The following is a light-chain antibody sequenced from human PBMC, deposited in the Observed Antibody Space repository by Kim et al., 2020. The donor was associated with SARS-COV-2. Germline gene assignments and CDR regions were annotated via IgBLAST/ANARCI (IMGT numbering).Light chain of an antibody. CDR3: QQYGSSPPWT. J-gene: IGKJ1*01. Sequence: QGERATRSCRASQSISSSYLGWYQQKPGQTPRLLIFATSSRAAGIPERFSGSGSGTDFTLTISGLEAEDFAVYYCQQYGSSPPWTFGQGTKVDIK. CDR1: QSISSSY. CDR2: ATS. V-gene: IGKV3-20*01.